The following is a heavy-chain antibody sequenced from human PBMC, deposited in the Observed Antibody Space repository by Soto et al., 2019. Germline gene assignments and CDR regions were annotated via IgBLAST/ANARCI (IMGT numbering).Heavy chain of an antibody. V-gene: IGHV3-30*09. Sequence: QVQLVESGGGVVQPGGSLRFSCVASEINFRSYARVWVRPPPGTAPEWVEVTSNDGYETYYGDSVKGRFAISRDNSTIASLLQTNSLRAEDTAVYYCARETYRLGHWIGYSDSWGRGTWVTVSA. J-gene: IGHJ2*01. D-gene: IGHD2-15*01. CDR2: TSNDGYET. CDR1: EINFRSYA. CDR3: ARETYRLGHWIGYSDS.